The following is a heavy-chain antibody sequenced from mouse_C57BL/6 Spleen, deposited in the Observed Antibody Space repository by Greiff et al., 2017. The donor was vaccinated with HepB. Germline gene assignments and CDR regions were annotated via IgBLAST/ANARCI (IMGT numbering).Heavy chain of an antibody. Sequence: EVHLVESGGGLVKPGGSLKLSCAASGFTFSSYTMSWVRQTPEKRLEWVATISGGGGNTYYPDSVKGRFTISRDNAKNTLYLQMSSLRSEDTALYYCARRHYDYGWFAYWGQGTLVTVSA. J-gene: IGHJ3*01. CDR2: ISGGGGNT. CDR1: GFTFSSYT. V-gene: IGHV5-9*01. D-gene: IGHD2-4*01. CDR3: ARRHYDYGWFAY.